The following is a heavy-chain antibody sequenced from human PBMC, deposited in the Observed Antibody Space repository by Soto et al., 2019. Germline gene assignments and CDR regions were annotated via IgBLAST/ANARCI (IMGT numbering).Heavy chain of an antibody. V-gene: IGHV3-21*01. CDR1: GFTFSSYS. D-gene: IGHD6-19*01. Sequence: GGSLRLSCAASGFTFSSYSMNWVRQAPGKGLEWVSSISSSSSYIYYADSVKGRFTISRDNAKNSLYLQMNSLRAEDTAVYYCARDWGSGWHYGMDVWGQGTTVTDSS. CDR3: ARDWGSGWHYGMDV. CDR2: ISSSSSYI. J-gene: IGHJ6*02.